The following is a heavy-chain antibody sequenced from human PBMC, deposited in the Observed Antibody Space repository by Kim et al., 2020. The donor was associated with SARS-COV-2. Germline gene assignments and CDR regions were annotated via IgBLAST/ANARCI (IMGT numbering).Heavy chain of an antibody. J-gene: IGHJ6*02. V-gene: IGHV1-69*04. CDR3: ARDLRGYSGYGDYGMDV. Sequence: SVKVSCKASGGTFSSYAISWVRQAPGQGLEWMGRIIPILGIANYAQKFQGRVTITADKSTSTAYMELSSLRSEDTAVYYCARDLRGYSGYGDYGMDVWGQGTTVTVS. D-gene: IGHD5-12*01. CDR2: IIPILGIA. CDR1: GGTFSSYA.